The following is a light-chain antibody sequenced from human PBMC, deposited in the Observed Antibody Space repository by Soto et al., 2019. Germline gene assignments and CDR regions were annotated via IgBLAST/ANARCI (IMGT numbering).Light chain of an antibody. J-gene: IGKJ3*01. CDR1: QGISSY. Sequence: DILLTQSPSFLSASVGDRVTITCRASQGISSYLAWYQQKPGKAPKLLISAASTLQSGVPSRFSGSGSGAEFTLAISRLQPDDFATYYCQQYNSYFTFGPGTKVHIK. CDR2: AAS. CDR3: QQYNSYFT. V-gene: IGKV1-9*01.